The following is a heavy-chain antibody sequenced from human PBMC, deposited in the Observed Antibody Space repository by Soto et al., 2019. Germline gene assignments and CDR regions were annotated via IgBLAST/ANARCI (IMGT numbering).Heavy chain of an antibody. CDR2: ISGSGGST. V-gene: IGHV3-23*01. CDR3: AKGPKEQLFYYYYYGMDV. D-gene: IGHD6-6*01. CDR1: GFTFSSYA. Sequence: WGSLRLSCAASGFTFSSYAMSWVRQAPGKGLEWVSAISGSGGSTYYADSVKGRFTISRDNSKNTLYLQMNSLRAEDTAVYYCAKGPKEQLFYYYYYGMDVWGHGTTVTVSS. J-gene: IGHJ6*02.